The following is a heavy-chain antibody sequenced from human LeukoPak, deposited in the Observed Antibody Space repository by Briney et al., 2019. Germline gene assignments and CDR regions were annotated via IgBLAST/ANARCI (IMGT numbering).Heavy chain of an antibody. Sequence: GGSLRLSCAASGFTFNSYAMYWVRQAPGKGLEWVSGIFGSGGSAHYADSVKGRFTISRDNSKNTAYLQMDSLRVEDTAVYYCGKTTTGYSSGRYPGWPVDYWGQGTLVTVSS. D-gene: IGHD6-19*01. CDR2: IFGSGGSA. CDR3: GKTTTGYSSGRYPGWPVDY. J-gene: IGHJ4*02. V-gene: IGHV3-23*01. CDR1: GFTFNSYA.